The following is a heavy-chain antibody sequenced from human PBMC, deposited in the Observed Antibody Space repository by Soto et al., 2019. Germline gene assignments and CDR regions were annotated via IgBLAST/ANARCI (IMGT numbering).Heavy chain of an antibody. D-gene: IGHD2-15*01. CDR1: GYTFSTSG. V-gene: IGHV1-18*01. Sequence: QVQLVQSGAEVRKPGASVKVSCKASGYTFSTSGMSWLRQAPGQGLEWMGWISTYNGDTNDAPKFQDRVTMTSATSTCTVYMELRSLRSDVTAVYYCARAGAAPYYYYGMDVWGQGTRVTVSS. CDR2: ISTYNGDT. CDR3: ARAGAAPYYYYGMDV. J-gene: IGHJ6*02.